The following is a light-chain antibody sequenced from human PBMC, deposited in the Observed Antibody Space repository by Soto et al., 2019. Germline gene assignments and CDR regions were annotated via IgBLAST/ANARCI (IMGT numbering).Light chain of an antibody. V-gene: IGKV1-5*01. J-gene: IGKJ1*01. Sequence: DIQMTQSPSTLSASVGDRVTITCRASQSISSWLAWYQQKPGEAPKLLIYDASSLESGVPSRFSGSGSGTEFTLTISSLQPDDFATYYCKQYNSYSTWTFGQGTKVDIK. CDR3: KQYNSYSTWT. CDR2: DAS. CDR1: QSISSW.